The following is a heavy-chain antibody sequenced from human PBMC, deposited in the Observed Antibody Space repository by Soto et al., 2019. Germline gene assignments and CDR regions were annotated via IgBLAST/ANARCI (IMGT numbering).Heavy chain of an antibody. D-gene: IGHD3-10*01. CDR3: AKGTGTGSFNY. CDR2: IGSSGNKT. CDR1: GVTFSSYP. J-gene: IGHJ4*02. Sequence: GGSLRHSCASSGVTFSSYPMHWVRQAPGKGLECVSAIGSSGNKTYYADSVKGRFTLSRDNSKNTLYLQMNSLRAEDTAVYYCAKGTGTGSFNYWGQGALVTVSS. V-gene: IGHV3-23*01.